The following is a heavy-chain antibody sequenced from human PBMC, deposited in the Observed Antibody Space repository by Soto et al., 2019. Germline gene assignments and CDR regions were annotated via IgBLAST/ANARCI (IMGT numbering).Heavy chain of an antibody. CDR3: ARAWQQRSYHYYYTDV. CDR1: CGSFSGYY. D-gene: IGHD6-13*01. Sequence: SETLSLTCAVYCGSFSGYYWSWIRQPPGKGLEWIGEINHSGSTNYNPSLKSRVTISIDTSKNQFSLKLSSVTAADTAVYYCARAWQQRSYHYYYTDVWGKGTTVTVS. V-gene: IGHV4-34*01. J-gene: IGHJ6*03. CDR2: INHSGST.